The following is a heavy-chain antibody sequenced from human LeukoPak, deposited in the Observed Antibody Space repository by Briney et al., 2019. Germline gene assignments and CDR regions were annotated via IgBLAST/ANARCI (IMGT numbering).Heavy chain of an antibody. CDR3: ARGRTSVQSPDYYGYNYYYYMDV. V-gene: IGHV1-18*01. D-gene: IGHD3-10*01. Sequence: ASVKVSCKASGYTFTSYGISWVRQAPGQGLEWMGWISAYNGNTNYAQKLQGRVTMTTDTSTSTAYIELRSLRSDDTAVYYCARGRTSVQSPDYYGYNYYYYMDVWGKGTTVTVSS. CDR1: GYTFTSYG. J-gene: IGHJ6*03. CDR2: ISAYNGNT.